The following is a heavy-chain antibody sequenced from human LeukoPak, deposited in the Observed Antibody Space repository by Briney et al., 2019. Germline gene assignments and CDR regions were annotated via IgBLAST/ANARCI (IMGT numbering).Heavy chain of an antibody. V-gene: IGHV4-59*01. CDR1: GGSISSYY. Sequence: SETLSLTCTVSGGSISSYYWSWIRQPPGKGLEWIGYIYYSGSTNYNPSLKSRVTISVDTSKNQFSLKLSSVTAADTAVYYCAGLEAHYYYYMDVWGKGTTVTVSS. J-gene: IGHJ6*03. CDR2: IYYSGST. D-gene: IGHD1-1*01. CDR3: AGLEAHYYYYMDV.